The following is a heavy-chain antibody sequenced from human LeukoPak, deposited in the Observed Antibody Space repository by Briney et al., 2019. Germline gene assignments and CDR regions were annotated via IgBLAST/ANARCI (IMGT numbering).Heavy chain of an antibody. Sequence: ASVKVSCKASGYTFTSYGISWVRQAPGQGLEWMGWISAYNGNTNYAQKLQGRVTMTTDTSTSTAYMELRSLRSDDTAVYYCARDPGIAAAAHRGPRGDYWGQGTLVTVSS. CDR2: ISAYNGNT. D-gene: IGHD6-13*01. CDR1: GYTFTSYG. J-gene: IGHJ4*02. CDR3: ARDPGIAAAAHRGPRGDY. V-gene: IGHV1-18*01.